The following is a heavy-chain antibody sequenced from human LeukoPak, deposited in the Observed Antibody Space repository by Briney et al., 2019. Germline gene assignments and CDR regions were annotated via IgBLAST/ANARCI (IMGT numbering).Heavy chain of an antibody. CDR2: IKQDGSEK. V-gene: IGHV3-7*01. CDR1: GFTFSSYW. J-gene: IGHJ3*02. D-gene: IGHD3-22*01. Sequence: PGGSLRLSCAASGFTFSSYWMSWVRQAPGKGLEWVANIKQDGSEKYYVDSVKGRFTISRDNAKNSLYLQMNSLRAEDTAVYYCARPQEYYYDSSGYPPDAFDIWGQGTMVTVSS. CDR3: ARPQEYYYDSSGYPPDAFDI.